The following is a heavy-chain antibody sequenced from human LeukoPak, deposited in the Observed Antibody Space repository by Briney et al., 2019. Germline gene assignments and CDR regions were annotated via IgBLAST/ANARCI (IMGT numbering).Heavy chain of an antibody. D-gene: IGHD6-13*01. Sequence: RSGGSLRLSCAASGFTFSSYSMTWVRQAPGKGLEWVSSISSSSSYIYYADSVKGRFTISRDNAKNSLYLQMNSLRAEDTAVYYCARGGLIAASPDYWGQGTLVTVSS. V-gene: IGHV3-21*01. CDR3: ARGGLIAASPDY. CDR1: GFTFSSYS. J-gene: IGHJ4*02. CDR2: ISSSSSYI.